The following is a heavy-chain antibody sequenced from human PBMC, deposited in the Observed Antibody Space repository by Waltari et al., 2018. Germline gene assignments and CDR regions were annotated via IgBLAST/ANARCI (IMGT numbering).Heavy chain of an antibody. CDR3: ARDRGYFDY. V-gene: IGHV3-7*01. D-gene: IGHD3-10*01. CDR2: IKEDGGEK. J-gene: IGHJ4*02. Sequence: EVQLVESGGGLVQPGGSLRLSWSASGLPFSKFWMSWVRQAPGKGLEWVASIKEDGGEKYYVDSLKGRIIISRDNAKNSLYLQMNSLRVEDTAVYYCARDRGYFDYWGLGTLVTVSS. CDR1: GLPFSKFW.